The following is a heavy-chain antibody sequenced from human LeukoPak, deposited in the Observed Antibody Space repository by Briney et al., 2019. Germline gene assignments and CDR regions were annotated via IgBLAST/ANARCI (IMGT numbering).Heavy chain of an antibody. CDR1: GYSISIAYY. V-gene: IGHV4-38-2*01. CDR3: ARYDSRGSGSTQLEY. J-gene: IGHJ4*02. D-gene: IGHD3-3*01. Sequence: PSETLSLTCAVSGYSISIAYYWGWIRQPPGKGLEWIGRIFRGGSTSYNPSLMSRLTMSMDTSKNQFSLQLTSATAADTAVYYCARYDSRGSGSTQLEYWGQGILVTISS. CDR2: IFRGGST.